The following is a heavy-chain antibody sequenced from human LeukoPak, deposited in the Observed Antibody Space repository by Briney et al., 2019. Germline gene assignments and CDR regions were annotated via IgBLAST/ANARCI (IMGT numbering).Heavy chain of an antibody. Sequence: PWETLTLTCTASGGSISSYYWSWVRQAPGKGLEWVGHIYYSGSTNYNPSLKSRVTISVDTSKNHFSLKLSSVTAADTAVYYCAREGTRKEIAAPGNGCFDPWGQGTLVTVPS. CDR3: AREGTRKEIAAPGNGCFDP. J-gene: IGHJ5*02. CDR1: GGSISSYY. CDR2: IYYSGST. D-gene: IGHD6-13*01. V-gene: IGHV4-59*12.